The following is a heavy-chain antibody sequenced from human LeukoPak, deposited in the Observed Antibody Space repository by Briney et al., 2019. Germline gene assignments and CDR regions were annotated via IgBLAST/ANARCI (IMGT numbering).Heavy chain of an antibody. CDR1: GFTFSSYW. CDR3: ARSPYSGYEDN. J-gene: IGHJ4*02. D-gene: IGHD5-12*01. V-gene: IGHV3-74*01. CDR2: INGDGSRT. Sequence: GGPLRLSCAASGFTFSSYWMHWVRQPPGKGLVWVSRINGDGSRTTSADSVKGRFTISRDNAKNTLYLQMNSLRAEDTAVYYCARSPYSGYEDNWGQGTLVTVSS.